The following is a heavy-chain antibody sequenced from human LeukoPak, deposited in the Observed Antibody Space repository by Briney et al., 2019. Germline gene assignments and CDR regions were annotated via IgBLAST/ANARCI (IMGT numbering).Heavy chain of an antibody. CDR2: ISWNSGSI. J-gene: IGHJ4*02. Sequence: GGSLRLSCAASGFTFRNSAMHWARQAPGKGLEWVSGISWNSGSIGYADSVKGRFTISRDNAKNSLYLQMNSLRAEDTALYYCAKDMQPGLNRGVSYFDYWGQGTLVTVSS. D-gene: IGHD1-14*01. CDR1: GFTFRNSA. CDR3: AKDMQPGLNRGVSYFDY. V-gene: IGHV3-9*01.